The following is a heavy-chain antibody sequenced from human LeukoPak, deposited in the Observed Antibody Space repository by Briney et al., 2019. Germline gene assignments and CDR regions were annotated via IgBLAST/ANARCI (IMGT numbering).Heavy chain of an antibody. J-gene: IGHJ4*02. CDR2: IYYSGST. Sequence: PSETLSLTCAVSGGSISSGGYSWSWIRQPPGKGLEWIGYIYYSGSTYYNPSLKSRVTISVDTSKNQFSLKLSSVTAADTAVYYCARDNVASSWGSFDSWGQGTLVTVSS. CDR3: ARDNVASSWGSFDS. D-gene: IGHD6-13*01. CDR1: GGSISSGGYS. V-gene: IGHV4-30-4*07.